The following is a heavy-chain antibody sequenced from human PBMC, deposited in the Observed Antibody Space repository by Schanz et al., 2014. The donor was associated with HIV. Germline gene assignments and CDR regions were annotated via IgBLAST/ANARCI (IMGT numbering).Heavy chain of an antibody. J-gene: IGHJ6*02. V-gene: IGHV3-74*01. D-gene: IGHD2-8*01. CDR3: ANSGYCTSGICYTRGNGMDV. CDR1: GFTFSNYW. CDR2: INSDGRSA. Sequence: EVQLVESGGGLVQPGGSLRLSCTASGFTFSNYWMHWVRQVPGKGLVWVSRINSDGRSANYADSVKGRFTISRDNPKNRLYLQMNSLRAEDTAVYYCANSGYCTSGICYTRGNGMDVWGQGTTVTVSS.